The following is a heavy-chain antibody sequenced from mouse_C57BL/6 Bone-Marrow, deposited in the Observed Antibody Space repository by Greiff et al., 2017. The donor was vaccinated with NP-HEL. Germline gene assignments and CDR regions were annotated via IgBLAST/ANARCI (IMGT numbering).Heavy chain of an antibody. CDR3: AIYYYGSSLDY. CDR1: GYTFTSYW. J-gene: IGHJ2*01. Sequence: QVQLKQPGAELVKPGASVKMSCKASGYTFTSYWITWVKQRPGQGLEWIGDIYPGSGSTNYNEKFKSKATLTVDTSSSTAYMHLSSLTSEDSAVYYCAIYYYGSSLDYWGQGTTLTVSS. D-gene: IGHD1-1*01. CDR2: IYPGSGST. V-gene: IGHV1-55*01.